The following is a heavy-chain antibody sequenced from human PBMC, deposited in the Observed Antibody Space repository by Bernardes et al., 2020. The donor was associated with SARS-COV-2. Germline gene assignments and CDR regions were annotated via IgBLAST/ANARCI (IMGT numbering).Heavy chain of an antibody. J-gene: IGHJ4*02. CDR2: IKSKTDGGTA. CDR1: GFTFSNAW. D-gene: IGHD1-26*01. CDR3: VWGYFFDL. Sequence: GGSLRLSCAATGFTFSNAWMSWVRQAPGKGLEWVGRIKSKTDGGTADHADSVRGRFTISRDNSKNTVYLQMSSLRAEDTSIYYCVWGYFFDLWGQGTLVTVSS. V-gene: IGHV3-15*05.